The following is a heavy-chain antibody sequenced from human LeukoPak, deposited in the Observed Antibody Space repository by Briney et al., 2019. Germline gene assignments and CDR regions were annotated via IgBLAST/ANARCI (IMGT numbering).Heavy chain of an antibody. CDR1: GYTFTSYD. V-gene: IGHV1-8*03. Sequence: ASVKVSCKASGYTFTSYDINWVRQATGQGLEWMGWMNPNSGNTGYAQKFQGRVTITRNTSISTAYMELSSLRSEDTAVYYCARLRVSFLFGQLLDYYGMDVWGQGTTVTVSS. CDR3: ARLRVSFLFGQLLDYYGMDV. D-gene: IGHD3-10*02. CDR2: MNPNSGNT. J-gene: IGHJ6*02.